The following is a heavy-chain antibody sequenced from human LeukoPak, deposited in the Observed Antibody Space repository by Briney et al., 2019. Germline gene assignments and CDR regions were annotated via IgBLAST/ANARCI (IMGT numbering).Heavy chain of an antibody. V-gene: IGHV1-24*01. J-gene: IGHJ6*02. CDR3: ATGVPVTAQINYYYYGMDV. CDR1: GCTLAELS. Sequence: GASVKVSCKVSGCTLAELSMHWVRQAPGKGLEWMGGFDPEDGETIYAQKFQGRVTMTEDTSTDAAYMELSSLRSEDTAVYYCATGVPVTAQINYYYYGMDVWGQGTTVTVSS. CDR2: FDPEDGET. D-gene: IGHD4-23*01.